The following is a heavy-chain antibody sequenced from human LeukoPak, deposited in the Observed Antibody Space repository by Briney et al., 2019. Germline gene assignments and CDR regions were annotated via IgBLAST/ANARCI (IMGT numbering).Heavy chain of an antibody. V-gene: IGHV4-59*01. CDR3: ARPTDYYDSSGYPKHDAFDI. CDR1: GGSISSYY. D-gene: IGHD3-22*01. Sequence: SETLSLTCTVSGGSISSYYWSWIRQPPGKGLEWIGYIYYSGSTNYNPYLRSRVTISVDTSKNQFSLKLSSVTAADTAVYYCARPTDYYDSSGYPKHDAFDIWGQGTMVTVSS. J-gene: IGHJ3*02. CDR2: IYYSGST.